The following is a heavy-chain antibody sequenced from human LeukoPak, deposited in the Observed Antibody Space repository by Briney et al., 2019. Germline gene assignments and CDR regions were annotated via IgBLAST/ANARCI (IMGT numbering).Heavy chain of an antibody. CDR1: GGSISSYY. CDR2: IYYSGST. J-gene: IGHJ4*02. CDR3: AREGTATSFDY. Sequence: SETLSLTCTVSGGSISSYYWSWIRQPPGKGLEWIGYIYYSGSTNYNPSLKSRVTISLDTSKNQFSLKLTSVTAADTAVYYCAREGTATSFDYWGQGTLVTVSS. V-gene: IGHV4-59*08.